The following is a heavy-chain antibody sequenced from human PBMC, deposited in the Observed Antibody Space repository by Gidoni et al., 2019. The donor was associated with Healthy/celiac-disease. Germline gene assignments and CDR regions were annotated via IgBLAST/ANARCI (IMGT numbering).Heavy chain of an antibody. CDR2: ISAYNGNT. Sequence: QVQLVQSGAEVKKPGASVKVSCKASGYTLTSYGISWVRQAPGQGLEWMGWISAYNGNTNYAQKLQGRVTMTTDTSTSTAYMELRSLRSDDTAVYYCASGRSYGLSDTDGMDVWGQGTTVTVSS. CDR3: ASGRSYGLSDTDGMDV. V-gene: IGHV1-18*01. CDR1: GYTLTSYG. J-gene: IGHJ6*02. D-gene: IGHD5-18*01.